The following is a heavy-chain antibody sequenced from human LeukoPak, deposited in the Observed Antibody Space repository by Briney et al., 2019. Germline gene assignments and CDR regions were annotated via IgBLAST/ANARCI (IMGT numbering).Heavy chain of an antibody. D-gene: IGHD2-2*01. CDR2: ISYDGSNK. Sequence: PGGSLRLSCAASGFTFSSYAMHWVRQAPGKGLEWVAVISYDGSNKYYADSVKGRFTISRDNSKNTLYLQMNSLRADDTAIYYCARDAQFTVVVPAAKLNYMDVWGKGTTVTVSS. J-gene: IGHJ6*03. V-gene: IGHV3-30-3*01. CDR1: GFTFSSYA. CDR3: ARDAQFTVVVPAAKLNYMDV.